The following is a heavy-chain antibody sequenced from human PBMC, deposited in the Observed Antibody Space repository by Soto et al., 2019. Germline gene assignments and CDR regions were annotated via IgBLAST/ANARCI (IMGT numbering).Heavy chain of an antibody. J-gene: IGHJ4*02. CDR3: ARWPHLEPRFDY. CDR1: GGSISSGDYS. V-gene: IGHV4-31*03. Sequence: QVQLQESGPGLVKPSQTVSLTCTVSGGSISSGDYSWSWIRQHPGKGLEWIGYIYYSGSTYYNPSLKSRVTISVDTSKNQFSLKLSSVTAADTAVYYCARWPHLEPRFDYWGQGTLVTVSS. D-gene: IGHD1-1*01. CDR2: IYYSGST.